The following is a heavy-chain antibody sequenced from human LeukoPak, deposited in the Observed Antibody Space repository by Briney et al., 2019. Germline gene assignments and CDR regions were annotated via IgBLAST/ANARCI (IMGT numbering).Heavy chain of an antibody. J-gene: IGHJ4*02. Sequence: GGSLRLSCEGSAFIFSGHWMNWVRQTPGKGLEWVASIKEDGSERQCVDSVKGRFSISRDNTKGSLFLQLNSLRAEDTAVYYCAKGGVRTIVVVTAIDYWGQGTLVTVSS. CDR2: IKEDGSER. D-gene: IGHD2-21*02. CDR1: AFIFSGHW. CDR3: AKGGVRTIVVVTAIDY. V-gene: IGHV3-7*03.